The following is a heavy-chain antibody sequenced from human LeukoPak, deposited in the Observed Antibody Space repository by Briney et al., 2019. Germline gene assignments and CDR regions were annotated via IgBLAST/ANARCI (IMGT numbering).Heavy chain of an antibody. D-gene: IGHD2-2*01. CDR2: ISYDGSNK. CDR3: AKDLVGYYFDY. J-gene: IGHJ4*02. CDR1: GFTFSSYG. V-gene: IGHV3-30*18. Sequence: PGRSLRLSCAASGFTFSSYGMHWVRQAPGKGLEWVAVISYDGSNKYCADSVKGRFTISRDNSKNTLYLQMNSLRAEDTAVYYCAKDLVGYYFDYWGQGTLVTVSS.